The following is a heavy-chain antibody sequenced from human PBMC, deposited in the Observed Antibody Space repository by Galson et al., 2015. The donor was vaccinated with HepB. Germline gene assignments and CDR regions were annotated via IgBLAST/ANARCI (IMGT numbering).Heavy chain of an antibody. D-gene: IGHD3-10*01. CDR3: AKASFHYGSGSYYTIDY. Sequence: SLRLSCAASGCTFSSYAMHWVRQAPGKGLEWVAVISYDGINKHYTDSVKGRFTISRDNSRNTLYLQMNSLRAEDTAVYYCAKASFHYGSGSYYTIDYWGQGTLVTVSS. CDR2: ISYDGINK. V-gene: IGHV3-30*04. J-gene: IGHJ4*02. CDR1: GCTFSSYA.